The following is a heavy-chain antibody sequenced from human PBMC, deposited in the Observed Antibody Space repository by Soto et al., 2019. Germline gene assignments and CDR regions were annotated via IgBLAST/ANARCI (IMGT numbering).Heavy chain of an antibody. CDR3: AKGSSGWYSPNFWYFDL. V-gene: IGHV3-23*01. CDR2: ISAGGGST. Sequence: EVQLLESGGGLVQPRGSLRLSCAASGFTFSNYAMSWVRQAPGKGLEWVSAISAGGGSTYYADSVKGRFTISRDNSKNTLYLQMNSLRAEDTAVYYCAKGSSGWYSPNFWYFDLWGRGTLVTVSS. CDR1: GFTFSNYA. D-gene: IGHD6-19*01. J-gene: IGHJ2*01.